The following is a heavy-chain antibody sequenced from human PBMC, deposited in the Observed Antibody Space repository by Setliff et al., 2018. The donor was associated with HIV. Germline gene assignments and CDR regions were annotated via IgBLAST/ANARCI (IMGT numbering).Heavy chain of an antibody. D-gene: IGHD2-2*01. CDR1: PYTFSSYV. V-gene: IGHV1-18*01. CDR2: ISVYNGNT. CDR3: ATQRDIVMVPGQGGFDI. J-gene: IGHJ3*02. Sequence: ASVKVSCKASPYTFSSYVINWVRQAPGQGLEWMGRISVYNGNTIYGQKLQGRVIMTTDTSTSTVYMELRSLRSDDTAMYYCATQRDIVMVPGQGGFDIWAQGTMVTVSS.